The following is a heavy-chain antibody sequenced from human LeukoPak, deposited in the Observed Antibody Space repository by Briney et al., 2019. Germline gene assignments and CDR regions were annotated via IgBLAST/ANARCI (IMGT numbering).Heavy chain of an antibody. D-gene: IGHD3-3*01. V-gene: IGHV1-69*05. Sequence: SVKASCKASGGTFSSYAISWVRQAPGQGLEWMGRIIPIFGTANYAQKFQGRVTITTDESTSTAYMELSSLRSEDTAVYYCARSREDYDFWSGYHFPQEIDPWGQGTLVTVSS. CDR2: IIPIFGTA. CDR1: GGTFSSYA. J-gene: IGHJ5*02. CDR3: ARSREDYDFWSGYHFPQEIDP.